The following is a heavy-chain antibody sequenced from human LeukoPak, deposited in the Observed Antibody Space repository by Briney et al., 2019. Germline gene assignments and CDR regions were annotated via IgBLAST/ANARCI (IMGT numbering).Heavy chain of an antibody. J-gene: IGHJ6*02. D-gene: IGHD1-7*01. CDR1: GYTFTSYY. Sequence: ASVKVSCKASGYTFTSYYMHWVRQAPGQGLEWMGIINPSGGSTSYAQKFQGRVTMTRDTSTSTVYMELSSLRSEDTAVYYCARDTRVLGLPIYYYYYGMDVWGQGTTVTVSS. CDR2: INPSGGST. V-gene: IGHV1-46*01. CDR3: ARDTRVLGLPIYYYYYGMDV.